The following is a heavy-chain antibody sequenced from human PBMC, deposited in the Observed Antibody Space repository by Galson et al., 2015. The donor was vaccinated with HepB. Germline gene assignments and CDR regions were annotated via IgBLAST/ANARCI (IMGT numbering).Heavy chain of an antibody. J-gene: IGHJ4*02. Sequence: SVKVSCKASGYSFTNFGMNWVRQAPGQGLEWLGWINTNTGNPTYAQGFTGRFVFSLDTSVSTAYLQISSLKAEDTAVYYCAKDKGNYTAHYWGQGTLVTVSS. CDR3: AKDKGNYTAHY. V-gene: IGHV7-4-1*02. CDR2: INTNTGNP. D-gene: IGHD4-11*01. CDR1: GYSFTNFG.